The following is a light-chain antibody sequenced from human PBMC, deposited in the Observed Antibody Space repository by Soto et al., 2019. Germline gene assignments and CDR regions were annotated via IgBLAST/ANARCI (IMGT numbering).Light chain of an antibody. J-gene: IGLJ1*01. V-gene: IGLV1-51*01. CDR2: DDN. CDR1: SSNIVGNS. CDR3: GSWDSSLSAYV. Sequence: QALRTQPPSVSAAPGQKFTISRSGSSSNIVGNSVSWYQQLPGTAPKLLIYDDNKRPSGIPDRFSGSKSGTSATLGITGFQTGDEADYYCGSWDSSLSAYVFGTGTKVTVL.